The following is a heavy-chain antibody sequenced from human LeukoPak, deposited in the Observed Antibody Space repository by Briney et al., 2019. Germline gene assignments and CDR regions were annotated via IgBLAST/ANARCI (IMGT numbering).Heavy chain of an antibody. CDR1: GFTFSTYA. V-gene: IGHV3-21*01. CDR3: ASDSYSPEYFQH. Sequence: PGGSLRLSCAASGFTFSTYAMNWVRQAPGKGLEWVSSISSGTYIYYADSVKGRFTIPRDNSKNTLYLQMNSLRAEDTAVYYCASDSYSPEYFQHWGQGTLVTVSS. CDR2: ISSGTYI. D-gene: IGHD2-15*01. J-gene: IGHJ1*01.